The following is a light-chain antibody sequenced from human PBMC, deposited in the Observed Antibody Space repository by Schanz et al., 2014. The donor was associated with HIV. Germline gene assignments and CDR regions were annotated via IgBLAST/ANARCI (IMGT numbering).Light chain of an antibody. CDR2: AAS. Sequence: DIQMTQSPSSVSASVGDRVTVTCRASQGIGSWLAWYQQKPGKPPKLLISAASSLQSGVPSRFSGRGSGTDFTLTISSLQPEDFATYYCQQANSFPLTFGGGTKVEIK. CDR3: QQANSFPLT. CDR1: QGIGSW. V-gene: IGKV1-12*01. J-gene: IGKJ4*01.